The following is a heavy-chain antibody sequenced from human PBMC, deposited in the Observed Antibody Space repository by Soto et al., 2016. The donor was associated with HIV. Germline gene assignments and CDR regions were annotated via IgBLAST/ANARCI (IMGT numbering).Heavy chain of an antibody. Sequence: VQLVESGGGVVQPGRSLRLSCAASGFTFSSYAMHWVRQAPGKGLEWVAVISYDGSNKYYADSVKGRFTISRDNSKNTLYLQMNSLRAEDTAVYYCARSLPTTVTKRDAFDIWAKGQWSPSLQ. D-gene: IGHD4-17*01. J-gene: IGHJ3*02. CDR2: ISYDGSNK. CDR1: GFTFSSYA. V-gene: IGHV3-30*04. CDR3: ARSLPTTVTKRDAFDI.